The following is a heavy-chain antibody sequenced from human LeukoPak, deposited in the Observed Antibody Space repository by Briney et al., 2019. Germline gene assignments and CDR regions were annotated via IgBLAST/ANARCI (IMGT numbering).Heavy chain of an antibody. CDR1: GVILSSYA. CDR2: ISGSGGST. J-gene: IGHJ4*02. D-gene: IGHD4-4*01. V-gene: IGHV3-23*01. Sequence: GGSLRLSCEASGVILSSYAMSWVRQAPGKGLEWVSAISGSGGSTYYADSVKGRFTISRDNSKNTLYLQMNSLRAEDTAVYYCAKESVTTFWMYDFDYWGQGTLVTVSS. CDR3: AKESVTTFWMYDFDY.